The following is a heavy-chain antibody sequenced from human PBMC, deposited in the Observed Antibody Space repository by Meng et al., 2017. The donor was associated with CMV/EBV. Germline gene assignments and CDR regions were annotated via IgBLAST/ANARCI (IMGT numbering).Heavy chain of an antibody. CDR2: IYYSGST. Sequence: QRPLQQPGPGLVKPSETLSFTCTVPGGSISSSSYYWGWIRQPPGKGLEWIGSIYYSGSTYYNPSLKSRVTISVDTSKNQFSLKLSSVTAADTAVYYCARVRNGGYWGGPRYYFDYWGQGTLVTVS. CDR3: ARVRNGGYWGGPRYYFDY. D-gene: IGHD5-12*01. CDR1: GGSISSSSYY. J-gene: IGHJ4*02. V-gene: IGHV4-39*07.